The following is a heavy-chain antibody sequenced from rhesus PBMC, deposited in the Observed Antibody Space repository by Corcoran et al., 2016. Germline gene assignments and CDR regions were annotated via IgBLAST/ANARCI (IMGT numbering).Heavy chain of an antibody. CDR1: GFTFDDYA. CDR2: ISWSGGIT. Sequence: EVQLVESGGGVVQPGGSLRLSCAASGFTFDDYAMHWVRQAPGEVLEWVFCISWSGGITYYADSVKGQFNISRDNAKNSLYLQMGSLRAEDTALYYCARESFPGIAAAGNFDYWGQGVLVTVSS. CDR3: ARESFPGIAAAGNFDY. J-gene: IGHJ4*01. V-gene: IGHV3-201*01. D-gene: IGHD6-25*01.